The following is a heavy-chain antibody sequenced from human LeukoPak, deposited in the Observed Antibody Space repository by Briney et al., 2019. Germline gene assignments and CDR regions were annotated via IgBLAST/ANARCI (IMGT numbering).Heavy chain of an antibody. Sequence: SVKVSCKASGGTFSSYAISWVRQAPGQGLEWMGGIIPIFGTANYAQKFQGRVTITAGESTSTAYMELSSLRSEDTAVYYCARGSWDLVTGYYVYWGQGTLVTVSS. CDR3: ARGSWDLVTGYYVY. V-gene: IGHV1-69*13. CDR2: IIPIFGTA. D-gene: IGHD3-9*01. CDR1: GGTFSSYA. J-gene: IGHJ4*02.